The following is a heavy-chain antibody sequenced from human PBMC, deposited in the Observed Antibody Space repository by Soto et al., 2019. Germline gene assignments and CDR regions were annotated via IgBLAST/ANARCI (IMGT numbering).Heavy chain of an antibody. D-gene: IGHD3-22*01. CDR3: ARDPTVIVVGYSLDS. CDR1: GFTFSSYG. V-gene: IGHV3-33*01. J-gene: IGHJ4*02. Sequence: QVQLVESGGGVVQPGRSLRLSCAASGFTFSSYGMHWVRQAPGKGLEWVAVIWYDGSNKYYADSVKGRFTISRDNSKKTLYLQMNSLRAEDTAGYYGARDPTVIVVGYSLDSWGQGTLVTVSS. CDR2: IWYDGSNK.